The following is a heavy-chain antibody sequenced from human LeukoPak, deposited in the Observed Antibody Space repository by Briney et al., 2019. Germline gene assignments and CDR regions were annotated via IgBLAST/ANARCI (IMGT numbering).Heavy chain of an antibody. Sequence: PGGSLRLSCAASGFTFSSYAMHWVRQAPGKGLEWVVAITYDGSSVHYADSVKGRFTISRDNSKNTLYLEMNSLRPEDTAIYYCAREKGSGYYPGYWGQGTLVTVSS. CDR1: GFTFSSYA. V-gene: IGHV3-30-3*01. J-gene: IGHJ4*02. D-gene: IGHD3-3*01. CDR3: AREKGSGYYPGY. CDR2: ITYDGSSV.